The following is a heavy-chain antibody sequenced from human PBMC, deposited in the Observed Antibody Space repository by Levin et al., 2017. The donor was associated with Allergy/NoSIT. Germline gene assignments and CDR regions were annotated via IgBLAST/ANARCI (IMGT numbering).Heavy chain of an antibody. CDR2: ISYDGSNK. D-gene: IGHD6-13*01. CDR1: GFTFSSYA. J-gene: IGHJ2*01. V-gene: IGHV3-30*04. Sequence: SCAASGFTFSSYAMHWVRQAPGKGLEWVAVISYDGSNKYYADSVKGRFTISRDNSKNTLYLQMNSLRAEDTAVYYCARDLTWQQLGYFDLWGRGTLVTVSS. CDR3: ARDLTWQQLGYFDL.